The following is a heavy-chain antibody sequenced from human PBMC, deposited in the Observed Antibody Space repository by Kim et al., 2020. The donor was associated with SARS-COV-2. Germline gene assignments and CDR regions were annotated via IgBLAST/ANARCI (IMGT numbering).Heavy chain of an antibody. CDR2: INAGNGNT. CDR1: GYTFTSYA. J-gene: IGHJ5*02. D-gene: IGHD6-13*01. V-gene: IGHV1-3*01. Sequence: ASVKVSCKASGYTFTSYAMHWVRQAPGQRLEWMGWINAGNGNTKYSQKFQGRVTITRDTSASTAYMELSSLRSEDTAVYYCARYRSSSWYGTENWFDPWGQGTLVTVSS. CDR3: ARYRSSSWYGTENWFDP.